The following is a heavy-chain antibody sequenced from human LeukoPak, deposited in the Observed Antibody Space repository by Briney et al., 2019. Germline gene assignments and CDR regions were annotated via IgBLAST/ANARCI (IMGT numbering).Heavy chain of an antibody. V-gene: IGHV1-18*01. Sequence: ASVKASCKASGYTFTSYGISWVRQAPGQGLEWMGWISAYNGNTNYAQKLQGRVTMTTDTSTSTAYMELRSLRSDDTAVYYCARVLAYCSSTSCHDYWGQGTLVTVYS. D-gene: IGHD2-2*01. J-gene: IGHJ4*02. CDR3: ARVLAYCSSTSCHDY. CDR1: GYTFTSYG. CDR2: ISAYNGNT.